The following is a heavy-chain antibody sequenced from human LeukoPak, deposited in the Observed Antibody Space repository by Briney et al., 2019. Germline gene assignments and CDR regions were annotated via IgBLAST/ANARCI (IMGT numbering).Heavy chain of an antibody. CDR3: AGEVRYCSSTSCYTHYHYYYYYMDV. J-gene: IGHJ6*03. D-gene: IGHD2-2*02. CDR2: ISSSGSTI. Sequence: GGSLRLSCPASGFTFSDYYMSWIRQAPGKGLEWVSYISSSGSTIYYADSVKGRFTISRDNAKNSLYLQMNSLRAEDTAVYYCAGEVRYCSSTSCYTHYHYYYYYMDVWGKGTTVTVSS. CDR1: GFTFSDYY. V-gene: IGHV3-11*01.